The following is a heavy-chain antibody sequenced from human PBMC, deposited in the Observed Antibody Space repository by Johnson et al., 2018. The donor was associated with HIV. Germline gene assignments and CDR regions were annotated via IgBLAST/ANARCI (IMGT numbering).Heavy chain of an antibody. V-gene: IGHV3-30*02. CDR3: ARDGRDLVTRGGFDI. CDR2: IRYDGSNK. CDR1: GFTFSSYG. Sequence: QMQLVESGGGVVRPGGSLRLSCAASGFTFSSYGMHWVRQAPGKGLEWVAFIRYDGSNKYYADSVKGRFTISRDNSKNMLYLQMNSLRPDDTAVYYCARDGRDLVTRGGFDIWGPGTVVTVSS. J-gene: IGHJ3*02. D-gene: IGHD5-18*01.